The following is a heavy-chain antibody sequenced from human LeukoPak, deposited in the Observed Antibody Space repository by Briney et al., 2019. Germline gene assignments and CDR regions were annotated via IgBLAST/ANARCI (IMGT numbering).Heavy chain of an antibody. CDR2: INPSGGST. D-gene: IGHD3-3*01. V-gene: IGHV1-46*01. CDR1: GYTFTSYY. Sequence: ASVQVSCKASGYTFTSYYMHWVRQAPGQGLEWMRIINPSGGSTSYAQKFQGRVTMTRDTSTSTVYMELSSLRSEDTAVYYCARSWARITIFGVVVNTFDYWGQGTLVTVSS. CDR3: ARSWARITIFGVVVNTFDY. J-gene: IGHJ4*02.